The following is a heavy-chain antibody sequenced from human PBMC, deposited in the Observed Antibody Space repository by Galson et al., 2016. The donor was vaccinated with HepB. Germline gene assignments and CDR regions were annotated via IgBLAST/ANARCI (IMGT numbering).Heavy chain of an antibody. CDR1: GFTFNTYA. CDR3: VKGSAPYCTNQICYDFDS. J-gene: IGHJ4*02. CDR2: ISDGGHYT. Sequence: SLRLSCAASGFTFNTYAMGWVRQTPGKGLEWVSGISDGGHYTYFADSVKGRFMLSRDNSKNTVNLLMNSLRVEDTAVYYCVKGSAPYCTNQICYDFDSWGLGTLVTVSS. V-gene: IGHV3-23*01. D-gene: IGHD2-8*01.